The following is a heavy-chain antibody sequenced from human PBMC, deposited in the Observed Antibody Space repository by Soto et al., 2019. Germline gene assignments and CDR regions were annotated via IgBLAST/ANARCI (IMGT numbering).Heavy chain of an antibody. V-gene: IGHV4-34*01. J-gene: IGHJ5*02. Sequence: NPSETLSLTCAVYGGSFSDNYWTWIRHPPGKGLEWIGEINQSGSTNYNPSLKSRVTISVDTSKNQFSLKLSSVTAADTAVYYCARGLTYCSSTTCAETRFDPWGQGTLVTVSS. D-gene: IGHD2-2*01. CDR3: ARGLTYCSSTTCAETRFDP. CDR1: GGSFSDNY. CDR2: INQSGST.